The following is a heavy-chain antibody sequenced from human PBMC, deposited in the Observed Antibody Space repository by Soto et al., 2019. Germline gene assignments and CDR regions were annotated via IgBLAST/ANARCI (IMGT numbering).Heavy chain of an antibody. CDR1: GDTFTDYY. CDR2: VNPSGGHT. V-gene: IGHV1-46*01. J-gene: IGHJ4*02. Sequence: QVQLMQSGAEVKKPGASVKVSCKASGDTFTDYYIHWVRQAPGQGLEWMGTVNPSGGHTTYAQHFLGRVTMTRDTSTSTLEMELTSLTSDDTAIYYGARGGDVVVVTAALDYWGQGTLVTVSS. D-gene: IGHD2-21*02. CDR3: ARGGDVVVVTAALDY.